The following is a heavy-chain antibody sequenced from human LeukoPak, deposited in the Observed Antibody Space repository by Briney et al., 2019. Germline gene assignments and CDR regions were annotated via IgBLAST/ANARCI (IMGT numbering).Heavy chain of an antibody. D-gene: IGHD3-3*01. J-gene: IGHJ6*03. CDR2: ISTYTGNA. CDR1: GYSFITHG. CDR3: ARDLAVLGVVFTSYMDV. V-gene: IGHV1-18*01. Sequence: ASVKVSCKASGYSFITHGITWVRQAPGQGPQWVGWISTYTGNAHYAQRLQDRVTLSQDTATTTAYLEVRNLRSDDTAVYYCARDLAVLGVVFTSYMDVWGKGTPVIVSS.